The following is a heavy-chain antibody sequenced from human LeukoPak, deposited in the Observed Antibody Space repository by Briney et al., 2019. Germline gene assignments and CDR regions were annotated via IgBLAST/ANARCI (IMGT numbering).Heavy chain of an antibody. CDR3: ARNNWGIDD. J-gene: IGHJ4*02. Sequence: PGGSLRLSCAASGFKFSNHWMHWVRQSPGKGLVWVARINKDGSDTSHADSVEGRFTISRDNAENTLYLQMNSLRVEDTAMYFCARNNWGIDDWGQGTLVTVSS. CDR2: INKDGSDT. CDR1: GFKFSNHW. V-gene: IGHV3-74*01. D-gene: IGHD7-27*01.